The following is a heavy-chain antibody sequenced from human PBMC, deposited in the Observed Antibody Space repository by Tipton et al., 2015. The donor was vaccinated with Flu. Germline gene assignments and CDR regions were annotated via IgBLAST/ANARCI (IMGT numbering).Heavy chain of an antibody. CDR2: IYYSGST. Sequence: TLSLTCTVSGGSISSYYWSWIRQPPGKGLEWIGYIYYSGSTNYNPSLKSRVTISVDTSKNQFSLKLSSVTAADTAVYYCARVAIFGVVIIWYYFDYWGQGTLVTVSS. J-gene: IGHJ4*02. CDR3: ARVAIFGVVIIWYYFDY. V-gene: IGHV4-59*12. D-gene: IGHD3-3*01. CDR1: GGSISSYY.